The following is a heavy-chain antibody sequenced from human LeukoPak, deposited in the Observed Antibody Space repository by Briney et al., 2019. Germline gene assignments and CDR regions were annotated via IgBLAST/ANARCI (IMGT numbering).Heavy chain of an antibody. CDR3: AKGLSITMVRGVISYFDY. V-gene: IGHV3-7*01. D-gene: IGHD3-10*01. J-gene: IGHJ4*02. CDR2: IKQDGSEK. CDR1: GFTFSSYW. Sequence: GGSLRLSCAASGFTFSSYWMSWVRQAPGKGLEWVVIIKQDGSEKYYVDSVKGRFTISRDNAKNTLYLQMNSLRAEDTAVYYCAKGLSITMVRGVISYFDYWGQGTLVTVSS.